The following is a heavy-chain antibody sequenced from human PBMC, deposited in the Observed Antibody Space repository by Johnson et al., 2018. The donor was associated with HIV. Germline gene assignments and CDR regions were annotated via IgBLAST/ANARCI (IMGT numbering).Heavy chain of an antibody. J-gene: IGHJ3*02. Sequence: VQLVESGGGVVQPGRSLSLSCAVSGFTFSTYGMHWVRQGPGKGLEWVAVIWYDGSNKYYADSVKGRFTISRDNAKNSLYLQMTSLRAEDTALYYCAKDRYTENDAFDIWGQGTMVTVSS. CDR2: IWYDGSNK. CDR3: AKDRYTENDAFDI. CDR1: GFTFSTYG. V-gene: IGHV3-33*03. D-gene: IGHD2-2*02.